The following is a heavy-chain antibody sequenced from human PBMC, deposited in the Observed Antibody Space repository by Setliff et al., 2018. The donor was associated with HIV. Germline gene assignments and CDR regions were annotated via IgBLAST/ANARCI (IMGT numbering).Heavy chain of an antibody. CDR3: ARDLNLSGGEAFDV. CDR1: GFSFSNFW. V-gene: IGHV3-7*01. D-gene: IGHD3-16*01. CDR2: IKPDGSVK. J-gene: IGHJ3*01. Sequence: GGSLRLSCAASGFSFSNFWINWVRQAPGKGLEWVANIKPDGSVKSYGDSVKGRFSVSKDNAKNSLSLQMNSLRAEDTAVYYWARDLNLSGGEAFDVWGQGTMVTVSS.